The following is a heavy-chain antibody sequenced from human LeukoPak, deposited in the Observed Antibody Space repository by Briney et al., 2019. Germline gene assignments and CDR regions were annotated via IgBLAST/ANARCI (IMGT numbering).Heavy chain of an antibody. V-gene: IGHV4-39*07. J-gene: IGHJ4*02. CDR2: IYYSGST. D-gene: IGHD3-10*01. CDR3: ARGRVGSGSNWDY. Sequence: QLQLQESGPGLVKPSETLSLTCTVSGGSISSSSYYWGWIRQPPGKGLEWIGSIYYSGSTYYNPSLKSRVTISVDTSKNQFSLKLSSVTAADTAVYYCARGRVGSGSNWDYWGQGTLVTVSS. CDR1: GGSISSSSYY.